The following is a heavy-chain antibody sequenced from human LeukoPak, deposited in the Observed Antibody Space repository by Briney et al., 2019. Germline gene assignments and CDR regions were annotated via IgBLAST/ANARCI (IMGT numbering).Heavy chain of an antibody. V-gene: IGHV3-48*01. CDR2: ISGSSAKI. D-gene: IGHD5-24*01. CDR3: ARDQSRGQQFVYHFDS. J-gene: IGHJ4*02. CDR1: GFTFSSNA. Sequence: GGSLRLSCAASGFTFSSNAMNWVRQAPGKGLEWVSYISGSSAKIDYGDAVKGRFTVSRDNVKNSLYLQMNSLRAEDTAVYFCARDQSRGQQFVYHFDSWGQGTLVTVSS.